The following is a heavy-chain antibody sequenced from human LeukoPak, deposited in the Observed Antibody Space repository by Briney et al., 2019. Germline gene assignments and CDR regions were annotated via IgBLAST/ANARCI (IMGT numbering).Heavy chain of an antibody. CDR1: GYTFTSYA. J-gene: IGHJ5*02. CDR3: ARDPRILWFGESNWFDP. D-gene: IGHD3-10*01. CDR2: INAGNGNT. V-gene: IGHV1-3*01. Sequence: ASVKVSCKGSGYTFTSYAMHWVRQAPGQRLEWMGWINAGNGNTKYSQKFQGRVTITRDTSASTAYMELSSLRSEDTAVYYCARDPRILWFGESNWFDPWGQGTLVTVSS.